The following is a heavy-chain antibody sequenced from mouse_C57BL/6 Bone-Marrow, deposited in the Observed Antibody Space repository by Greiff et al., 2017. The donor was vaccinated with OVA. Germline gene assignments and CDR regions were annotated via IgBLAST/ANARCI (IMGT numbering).Heavy chain of an antibody. CDR1: GYTFTSYW. J-gene: IGHJ4*01. CDR3: ATTVVDYAMDY. D-gene: IGHD1-1*01. CDR2: IDPSDSYT. V-gene: IGHV1-69*01. Sequence: QVQLQQPGAELVMPGASVKLSCKASGYTFTSYWMHWVKQRPGLGLEWIGEIDPSDSYTNYNQKFKGKSTLTVDKSSSTAYMQLSSLTSEDSAVYYCATTVVDYAMDYWGQGTSVTVSS.